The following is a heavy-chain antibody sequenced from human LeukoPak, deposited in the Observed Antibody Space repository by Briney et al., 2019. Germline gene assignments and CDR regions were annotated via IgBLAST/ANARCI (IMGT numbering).Heavy chain of an antibody. CDR2: INHSGST. Sequence: SETLSLTCAVYGGSFNGYYWSWIRQPPGKGLEWIGEINHSGSTNYNPSLKSRVTMSVDTSKNQFSLKLSSVTAADTAVYYCARGVSSWRKLDWFDPWGQGTLVTVSS. J-gene: IGHJ5*02. D-gene: IGHD6-13*01. CDR3: ARGVSSWRKLDWFDP. V-gene: IGHV4-34*01. CDR1: GGSFNGYY.